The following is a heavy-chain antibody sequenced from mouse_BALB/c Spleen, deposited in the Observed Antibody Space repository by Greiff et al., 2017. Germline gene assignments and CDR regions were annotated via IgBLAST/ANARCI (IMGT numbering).Heavy chain of an antibody. J-gene: IGHJ2*01. V-gene: IGHV3-6*02. CDR3: ARGIHYYGSIYFDY. Sequence: VQLKESGPGLVKPSQSLSLTCSVTGYSITSGYYWNWIRQFPGNKLEWMGYISYDGSNNYNPSLKNRISITRDTSKNQFFLKLNSVTTEDTATYYCARGIHYYGSIYFDYWGQGTTLTVSS. D-gene: IGHD1-1*01. CDR2: ISYDGSN. CDR1: GYSITSGYY.